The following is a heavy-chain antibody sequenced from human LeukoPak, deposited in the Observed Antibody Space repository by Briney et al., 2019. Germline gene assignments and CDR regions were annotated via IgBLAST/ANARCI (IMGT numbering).Heavy chain of an antibody. Sequence: GGSLRLSCAASGFTFSSYAMSWVRQAPGKGLEWVSVISGSGGSTYYADSVKGRFTISRDNSKNTLYLQMSSLRAEDTAVYYCAKARSAPGEVVPYWYFDLWGRGTLVTVSS. CDR2: ISGSGGST. CDR1: GFTFSSYA. J-gene: IGHJ2*01. V-gene: IGHV3-23*01. CDR3: AKARSAPGEVVPYWYFDL. D-gene: IGHD7-27*01.